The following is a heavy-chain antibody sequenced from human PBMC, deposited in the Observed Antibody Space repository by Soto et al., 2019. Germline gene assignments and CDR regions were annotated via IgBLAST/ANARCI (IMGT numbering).Heavy chain of an antibody. CDR3: ARAPASSPLTYYYDSSGYYA. Sequence: QVQLVQSGAEVKKPGSSVKVSCKASGGTFSSYAISWVRQAPGQGLEWMGGIIPIFGTANYAQKFQGRVTITADKSTSTADMELSSLGSEDTGVYYCARAPASSPLTYYYDSSGYYAWGQGTLVTVSS. J-gene: IGHJ4*02. V-gene: IGHV1-69*06. CDR1: GGTFSSYA. D-gene: IGHD3-22*01. CDR2: IIPIFGTA.